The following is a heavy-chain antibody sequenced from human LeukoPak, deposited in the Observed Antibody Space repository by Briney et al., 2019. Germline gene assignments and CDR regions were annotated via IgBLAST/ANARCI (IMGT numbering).Heavy chain of an antibody. CDR1: GFTVSSNY. CDR3: ARHIGGSHDAFDI. Sequence: GGSLRLSCAASGFTVSSNYMSWVRQAPGKGLEWVSVIYSGGSTYYADSVKGRFTISRDNSKNTLYLQMNSLRAEDTAVYYCARHIGGSHDAFDIWGQGTMVTVSS. V-gene: IGHV3-53*01. J-gene: IGHJ3*02. CDR2: IYSGGST. D-gene: IGHD2-15*01.